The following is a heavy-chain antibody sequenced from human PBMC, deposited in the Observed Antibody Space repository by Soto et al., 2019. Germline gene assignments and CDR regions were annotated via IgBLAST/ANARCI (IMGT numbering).Heavy chain of an antibody. J-gene: IGHJ4*02. D-gene: IGHD3-3*01. CDR3: TRVQNWNFDS. V-gene: IGHV3-48*01. Sequence: GGSLRLSCAASGFTFSSYSVNWVRQAPGKGLEWVSYISSSSSTIYYADSVKGRFTISRDDSKNSLYLQMNSLKTEDTAVYYCTRVQNWNFDSWGQGTLVTVSS. CDR2: ISSSSSTI. CDR1: GFTFSSYS.